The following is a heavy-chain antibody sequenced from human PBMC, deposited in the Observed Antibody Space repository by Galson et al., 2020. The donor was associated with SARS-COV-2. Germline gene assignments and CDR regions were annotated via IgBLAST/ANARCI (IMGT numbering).Heavy chain of an antibody. Sequence: ETSETLSLTCTVSRGSISNHYWSWIRQPTGKGLEWIGYIDDSGTTNFNPSLKSRVTISLDTPKNQFSLKVNSVTAADTAVYYCAKLAEGRRSSEDYWGQGTRVTVSS. V-gene: IGHV4-59*08. D-gene: IGHD1-26*01. CDR2: IDDSGTT. J-gene: IGHJ4*02. CDR1: RGSISNHY. CDR3: AKLAEGRRSSEDY.